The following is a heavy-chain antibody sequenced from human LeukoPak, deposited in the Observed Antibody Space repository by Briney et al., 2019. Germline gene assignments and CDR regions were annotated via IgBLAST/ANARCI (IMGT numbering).Heavy chain of an antibody. V-gene: IGHV3-21*01. CDR2: ISSSSSYI. Sequence: KSGGSLRLSCAASGFTFSSYSMNWVRQAPGKGLEWVSSISSSSSYIYYADSVKGRFTISRDNAKNSLYLQMNSLRAEDTAVYYCASLVPYDYVWGSYRKAYYFDYWGQGTLVTVSS. D-gene: IGHD3-16*02. CDR3: ASLVPYDYVWGSYRKAYYFDY. CDR1: GFTFSSYS. J-gene: IGHJ4*02.